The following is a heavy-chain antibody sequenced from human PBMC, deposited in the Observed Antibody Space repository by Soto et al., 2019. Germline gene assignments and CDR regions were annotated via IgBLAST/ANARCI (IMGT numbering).Heavy chain of an antibody. V-gene: IGHV1-69*01. J-gene: IGHJ4*02. D-gene: IGHD5-12*01. CDR2: IIPIFGTA. CDR3: ATTGDGYGNSAKADY. CDR1: GGTFSSYA. Sequence: QVQLVQSGAEVKKPGSSVKVSCKASGGTFSSYAISWVRQAPGQGLEWMGGIIPIFGTANYAQKFQGRVTITADESTSTAYVELSSLRSEDTAVYYCATTGDGYGNSAKADYWGQGTLVTVSS.